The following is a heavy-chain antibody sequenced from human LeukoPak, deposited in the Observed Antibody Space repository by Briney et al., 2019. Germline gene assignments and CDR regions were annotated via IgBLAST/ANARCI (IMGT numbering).Heavy chain of an antibody. J-gene: IGHJ4*02. CDR1: GFTVITSF. CDR3: TKTGGPWD. D-gene: IGHD7-27*01. Sequence: GGSLRLSCAASGFTVITSFMSWVRQAPGKGLEWVSVIYSDGTTYYADSVKGRFTISRDNSKNTLYLQMNTLRAEDTAMYYCTKTGGPWDWGQGTLVTVSS. CDR2: IYSDGTT. V-gene: IGHV3-53*01.